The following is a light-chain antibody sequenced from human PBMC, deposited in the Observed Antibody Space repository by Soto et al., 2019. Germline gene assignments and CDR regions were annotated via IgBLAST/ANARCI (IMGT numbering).Light chain of an antibody. J-gene: IGLJ1*01. Sequence: QSVLTQPASVSGSPGQSVTISCTGTSSDVGGYNYVSWYQQHPGKAPKLMIYAVTDRPSGVSSRFSGSKSGNTACLTISGLQAEDEADYYCSSYTSSSTLFGTGTKVTVL. CDR1: SSDVGGYNY. CDR3: SSYTSSSTL. CDR2: AVT. V-gene: IGLV2-14*01.